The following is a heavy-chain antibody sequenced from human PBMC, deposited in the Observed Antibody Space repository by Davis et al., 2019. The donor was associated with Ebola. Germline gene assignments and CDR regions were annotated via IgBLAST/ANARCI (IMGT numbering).Heavy chain of an antibody. CDR1: GYSFTNYA. Sequence: ASVKVSCKASGYSFTNYALNWVRQAPGQRPEWMGWVNGGTGNTKYSQNFQGRVTITRDTSATTAYMELSSLRSEDTAVYYCARVSSDFWSGWYRGGDYYYYMDVWGKGTTVTVSS. V-gene: IGHV1-3*01. CDR3: ARVSSDFWSGWYRGGDYYYYMDV. J-gene: IGHJ6*03. D-gene: IGHD3-3*01. CDR2: VNGGTGNT.